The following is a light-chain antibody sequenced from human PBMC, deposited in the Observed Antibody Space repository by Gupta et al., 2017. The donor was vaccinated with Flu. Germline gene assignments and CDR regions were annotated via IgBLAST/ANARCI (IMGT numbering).Light chain of an antibody. J-gene: IGLJ1*01. CDR2: NNN. Sequence: QSVLTQPPSVSAAPGQKVTISCSGSSSNIGNNYVSWYQQLPGTAPKLLIYNNNKRPSGIPDRFSGSKSGTSATLGITGRHTGDEADYYCGTWDSSLSAGVFGTGTKVTVL. CDR1: SSNIGNNY. CDR3: GTWDSSLSAGV. V-gene: IGLV1-51*01.